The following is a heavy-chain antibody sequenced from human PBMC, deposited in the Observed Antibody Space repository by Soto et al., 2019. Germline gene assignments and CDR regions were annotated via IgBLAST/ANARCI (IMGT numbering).Heavy chain of an antibody. CDR1: GYSFTSYW. J-gene: IGHJ3*02. D-gene: IGHD3-22*01. Sequence: PGESLKISCKGSGYSFTSYWISWVRQMPGKGLEWMGRIDPSDSYTNYSPSLQGHVTISADKSISTAYLQWSSLKASDTAMYYCARTLYYDGRGGAFDIWGQGTMVTVSS. CDR3: ARTLYYDGRGGAFDI. V-gene: IGHV5-10-1*01. CDR2: IDPSDSYT.